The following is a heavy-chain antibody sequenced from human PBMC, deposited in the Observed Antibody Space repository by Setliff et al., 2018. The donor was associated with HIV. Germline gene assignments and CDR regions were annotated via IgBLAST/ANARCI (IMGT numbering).Heavy chain of an antibody. D-gene: IGHD1-26*01. V-gene: IGHV3-11*01. CDR1: GFTFSDYY. Sequence: GGSLRLSCAASGFTFSDYYMSWIRQAPGKGLEWVSYISSSGSTIYYADSVEGRFTISRDNAKNSLYLQMNSLRAEDTAVYYCAREVVGATERYYFDYWGQGTLVTVSS. CDR3: AREVVGATERYYFDY. J-gene: IGHJ4*02. CDR2: ISSSGSTI.